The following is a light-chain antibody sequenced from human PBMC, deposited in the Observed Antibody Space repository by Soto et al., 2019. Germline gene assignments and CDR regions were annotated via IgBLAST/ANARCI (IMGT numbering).Light chain of an antibody. J-gene: IGLJ1*01. V-gene: IGLV2-14*01. Sequence: QSALTQPASVSASPGQSITISCTGTSSDVGGHNYVSWYQQHPGKAPKLMIYEVSNRPSGVSNRFSGSKSGNTASLTISRLQAEDEADYYCSSYTSSTTSVFGTGTKLTVL. CDR2: EVS. CDR3: SSYTSSTTSV. CDR1: SSDVGGHNY.